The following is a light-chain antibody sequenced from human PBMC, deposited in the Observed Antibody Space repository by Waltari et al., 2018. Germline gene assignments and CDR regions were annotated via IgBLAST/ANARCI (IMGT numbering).Light chain of an antibody. Sequence: EVVMTQSTATLSVSQGERATLSCRASQSISINMVWYQQRPGQAPRLLRYEASIRATVIPARFSGSGSGTEFTLSISSVQSEDAAVYYCQQFNDWPRTFGQGTKVEIK. CDR2: EAS. V-gene: IGKV3-15*01. CDR1: QSISIN. CDR3: QQFNDWPRT. J-gene: IGKJ1*01.